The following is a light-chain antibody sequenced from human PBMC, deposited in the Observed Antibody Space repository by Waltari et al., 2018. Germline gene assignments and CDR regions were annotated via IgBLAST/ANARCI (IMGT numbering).Light chain of an antibody. CDR2: AAS. V-gene: IGKV1-8*01. J-gene: IGKJ2*01. CDR3: QHYYSYPYT. Sequence: ALRITPSPSSFSASTGDRVSIPCRASPGISNYLAWYQQKPGKAPKLLIYAASTLQSGVPSRFSGSGSGTDFTLTISSLQSEDFATYYCQHYYSYPYTFGQGTKVEIK. CDR1: PGISNY.